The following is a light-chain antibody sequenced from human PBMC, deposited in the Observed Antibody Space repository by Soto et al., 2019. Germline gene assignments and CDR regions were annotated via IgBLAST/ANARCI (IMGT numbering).Light chain of an antibody. Sequence: SYELTQPPSVSVAPGETARISCGGDNIGSKRVHWYQKKPGQAPVVVIDYDDDRPSGIPERISGSNSGNTATLTISRVEAGDEADYYCQVCDSSSDHAVFGGGTKVTVL. J-gene: IGLJ2*01. CDR3: QVCDSSSDHAV. CDR1: NIGSKR. V-gene: IGLV3-21*04. CDR2: YDD.